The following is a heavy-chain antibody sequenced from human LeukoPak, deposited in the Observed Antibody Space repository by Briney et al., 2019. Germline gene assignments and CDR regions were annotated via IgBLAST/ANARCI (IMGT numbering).Heavy chain of an antibody. CDR1: GFTFDDYA. D-gene: IGHD3-10*01. CDR2: ISWNSGSI. V-gene: IGHV3-9*01. J-gene: IGHJ4*02. Sequence: GGSLRLSCAASGFTFDDYAMHWVRQAPGKGLEWVSGISWNSGSIGYADSVKGRFTISRDNAKNSLYLQMNSLRAEDTALYYCAKVSGSYYFTPYYFDYWGQGTLVTVSS. CDR3: AKVSGSYYFTPYYFDY.